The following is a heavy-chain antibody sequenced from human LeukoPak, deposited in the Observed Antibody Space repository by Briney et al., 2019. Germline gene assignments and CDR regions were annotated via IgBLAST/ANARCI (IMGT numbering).Heavy chain of an antibody. CDR3: ARGHYYDYRSFDY. CDR1: GFTFSRFG. J-gene: IGHJ4*02. Sequence: GGSLRLSCAASGFTFSRFGMHWVRQAPGQGLEWVAFILYDGTKKYYADSVKGRFTISRDNAKNSLYLQMNSLRAEDTAVYYCARGHYYDYRSFDYWGQGTLVTVSS. V-gene: IGHV3-30*02. D-gene: IGHD3-22*01. CDR2: ILYDGTKK.